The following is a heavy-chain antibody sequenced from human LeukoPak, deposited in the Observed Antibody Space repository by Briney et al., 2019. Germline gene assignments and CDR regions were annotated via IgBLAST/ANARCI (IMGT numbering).Heavy chain of an antibody. J-gene: IGHJ3*02. Sequence: ASVKVSCKASGYTFTGYYMHWVRQPPGQGLEWMGWINPNSGGTNYAQKFQGRVTMTRDTSISTAYMELSRLRSDDTAVYYCATEGIAVAEDAFDIWGQGTMVTVSS. CDR1: GYTFTGYY. CDR3: ATEGIAVAEDAFDI. CDR2: INPNSGGT. V-gene: IGHV1-2*02. D-gene: IGHD6-19*01.